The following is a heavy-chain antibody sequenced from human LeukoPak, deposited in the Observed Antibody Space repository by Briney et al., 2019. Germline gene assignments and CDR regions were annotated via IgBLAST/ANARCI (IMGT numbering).Heavy chain of an antibody. J-gene: IGHJ6*02. CDR2: INHSGST. Sequence: SETLSLTCAVYGGSFSGYYWSWIRQPPGKGLEWIGEINHSGSTNYNPALKSRVTISVDTSKNQFSLKLGSVTAADTAVYYCARGRGSGSPKYYYYYGMDVWGQGTTVTVSS. D-gene: IGHD3-10*01. V-gene: IGHV4-34*01. CDR3: ARGRGSGSPKYYYYYGMDV. CDR1: GGSFSGYY.